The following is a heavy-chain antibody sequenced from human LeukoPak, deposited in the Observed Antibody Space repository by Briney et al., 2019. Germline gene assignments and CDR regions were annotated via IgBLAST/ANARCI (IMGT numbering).Heavy chain of an antibody. CDR2: ISWNSGSI. J-gene: IGHJ5*02. V-gene: IGHV3-9*01. CDR3: AKAPGLANNWFGP. Sequence: PGGSLRLSCAASGFTFDDYAMHWVRQAPGKGLEWVSGISWNSGSIGYADSVKGRFTISRDNAKNSLYLQMNSLRAEDTALYYCAKAPGLANNWFGPWGQGTLVTVSS. D-gene: IGHD6-19*01. CDR1: GFTFDDYA.